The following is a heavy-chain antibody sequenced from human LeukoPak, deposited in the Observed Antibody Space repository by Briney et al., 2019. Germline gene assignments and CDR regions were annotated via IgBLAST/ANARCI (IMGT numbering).Heavy chain of an antibody. CDR2: IDWDDDK. CDR1: GFSLSTSGMC. Sequence: SCPALVKPTQTLTLTCTFSGFSLSTSGMCVSWIRQPPGKALEWLARIDWDDDKYYSTSLKTRHTISKDTSKNQVVLTMTNMDPGDTATYYCARIYSGSYFSFDYLGQGTLVTVSS. D-gene: IGHD1-26*01. V-gene: IGHV2-70*11. J-gene: IGHJ4*02. CDR3: ARIYSGSYFSFDY.